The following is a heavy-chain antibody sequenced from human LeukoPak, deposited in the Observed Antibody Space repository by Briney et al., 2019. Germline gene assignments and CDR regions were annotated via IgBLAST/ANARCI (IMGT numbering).Heavy chain of an antibody. CDR1: GFTFSSYA. J-gene: IGHJ4*02. Sequence: GGSLRLSCAASGFTFSSYAMTWVRQAPGKGLEWVSVISGSGGSIYYADFVKGRFTISRDNSKNTLYLQMNSLAVEDTAVYYCAKAYGSGSNGVYHFDYWGREPWSPSPQ. V-gene: IGHV3-23*01. CDR2: ISGSGGSI. D-gene: IGHD3-10*01. CDR3: AKAYGSGSNGVYHFDY.